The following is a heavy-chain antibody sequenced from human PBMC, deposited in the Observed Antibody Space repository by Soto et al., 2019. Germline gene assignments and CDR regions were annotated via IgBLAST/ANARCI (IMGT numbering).Heavy chain of an antibody. D-gene: IGHD1-26*01. CDR2: TYYKSKWYN. V-gene: IGHV6-1*01. Sequence: SQALSLTCALSGDSVSSNRVASNWIRQSPSRGLEWLGRTYYKSKWYNDYAVSVKSRITINPDTSKNQFSLQLNSVTPEDTAVYYCARDTPAKGSYFDYWGQGTLVTVSS. CDR3: ARDTPAKGSYFDY. CDR1: GDSVSSNRVA. J-gene: IGHJ4*02.